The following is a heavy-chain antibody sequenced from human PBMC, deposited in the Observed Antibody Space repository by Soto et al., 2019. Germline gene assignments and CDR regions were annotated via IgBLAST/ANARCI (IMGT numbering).Heavy chain of an antibody. V-gene: IGHV4-59*01. CDR1: GDSISSYY. CDR3: ARAGRIVKGLEDV. D-gene: IGHD2-21*01. Sequence: PSETLSLTCTVSGDSISSYYWSWIRQPPGKGLEWMGYIYYSGSTNYDPSLKSRVTISIDTSKNQFSLKLSSVTAADTAVYYCARAGRIVKGLEDVWGQGTTVTVSS. J-gene: IGHJ6*02. CDR2: IYYSGST.